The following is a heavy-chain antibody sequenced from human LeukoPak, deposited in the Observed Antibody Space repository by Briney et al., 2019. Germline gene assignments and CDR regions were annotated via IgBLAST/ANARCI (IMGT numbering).Heavy chain of an antibody. CDR1: GFTFSSYS. CDR3: AREGVVPAAILFDY. V-gene: IGHV3-48*04. D-gene: IGHD2-2*01. CDR2: INSSSSTI. J-gene: IGHJ4*02. Sequence: GSLTLTCAASGFTFSSYSRNWIRQAPGKGLEWVSYINSSSSTIYYADSVKGRFTISRDNAKNSLYLQMNSLRAEDTAVYYCAREGVVPAAILFDYWGQGTLVTVSS.